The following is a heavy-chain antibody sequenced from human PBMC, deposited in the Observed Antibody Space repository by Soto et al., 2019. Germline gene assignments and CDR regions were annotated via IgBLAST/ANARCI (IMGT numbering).Heavy chain of an antibody. CDR2: IIPILGIA. D-gene: IGHD2-21*02. CDR3: AYCGGDCYLDY. J-gene: IGHJ4*02. CDR1: GGTFSSYT. Sequence: QVQLVQSGAEVKKPGSSVKVSCKASGGTFSSYTISWVRRAPGQGLEWMGRIIPILGIANYAQKFQGRVTITADKSTSTAYMELSSLRSEDTAVYYCAYCGGDCYLDYWGQGTLVTVSS. V-gene: IGHV1-69*02.